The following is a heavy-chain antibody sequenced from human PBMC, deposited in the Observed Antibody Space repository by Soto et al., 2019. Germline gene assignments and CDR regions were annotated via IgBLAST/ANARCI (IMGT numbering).Heavy chain of an antibody. CDR2: ISSNGGST. V-gene: IGHV3-64D*08. CDR1: GFTFSSYA. Sequence: GGSLRLSCSASGFTFSSYAMHWVRQAPGKGLEYVSAISSNGGSTYYADSVKGRFTISRDNSKNTRYLEMSSLRAEDTAVYYCATTYDILTGPFDYRGQGTLVTVSS. CDR3: ATTYDILTGPFDY. J-gene: IGHJ4*02. D-gene: IGHD3-9*01.